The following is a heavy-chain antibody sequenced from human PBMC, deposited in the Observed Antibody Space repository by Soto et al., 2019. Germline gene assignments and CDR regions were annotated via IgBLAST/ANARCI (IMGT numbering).Heavy chain of an antibody. D-gene: IGHD3-10*01. CDR3: ARGSMVRGPTPFDY. Sequence: SETLSLTCNVSGGSIRSYYWNWIRQPPGKALEWIGDVYYSGSANYNPSLKSRVTISVDMSKNQFSLKLNSVTAADAAVYYCARGSMVRGPTPFDYWGQGTLVTVSS. CDR1: GGSIRSYY. J-gene: IGHJ4*02. V-gene: IGHV4-59*01. CDR2: VYYSGSA.